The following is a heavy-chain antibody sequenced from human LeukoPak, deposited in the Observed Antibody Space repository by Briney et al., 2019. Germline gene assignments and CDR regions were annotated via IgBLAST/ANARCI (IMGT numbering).Heavy chain of an antibody. V-gene: IGHV1-18*01. CDR1: GYTFTSYG. J-gene: IGHJ4*02. Sequence: RASVKVSCKASGYTFTSYGISWVRQAPGQGLEWMGWISAYNGNTNYAQKLQGRVTMTTDTSTSTAYRELRSMRSDDTAVYYCARDCNKNYYDSSGYSENDYWGQGTLVTVSS. CDR3: ARDCNKNYYDSSGYSENDY. CDR2: ISAYNGNT. D-gene: IGHD3-22*01.